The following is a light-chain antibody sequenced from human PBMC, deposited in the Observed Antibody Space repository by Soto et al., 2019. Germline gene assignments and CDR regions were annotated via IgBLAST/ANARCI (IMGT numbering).Light chain of an antibody. CDR1: QSISSW. J-gene: IGKJ2*01. Sequence: DIQMTQYPSTLSASVGDRVTITCRASQSISSWLAWYQQKPGKAPKLLIYRASNLQSGVPSRFSGSGSGTEFTLTISSLQPDDFATYYCQRYVGYSLTFGQGTKLEIK. CDR3: QRYVGYSLT. V-gene: IGKV1-5*03. CDR2: RAS.